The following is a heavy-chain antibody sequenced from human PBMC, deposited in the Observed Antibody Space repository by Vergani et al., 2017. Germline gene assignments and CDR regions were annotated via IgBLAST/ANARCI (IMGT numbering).Heavy chain of an antibody. CDR1: EYSFGNYW. Sequence: EVELVQSGPEMRKPGESLKIFCKGSEYSFGNYWIGWVRQMPGKGLEWMGIIYPADSDTRYSPSFQGQVTISADKSISTAFLQWDSLNASDTALYYCARHTTYTDSWGQGTLVTVSS. V-gene: IGHV5-51*01. J-gene: IGHJ4*02. CDR3: ARHTTYTDS. D-gene: IGHD1-1*01. CDR2: IYPADSDT.